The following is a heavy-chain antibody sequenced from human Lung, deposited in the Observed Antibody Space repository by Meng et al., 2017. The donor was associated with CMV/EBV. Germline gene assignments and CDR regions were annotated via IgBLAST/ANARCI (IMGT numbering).Heavy chain of an antibody. V-gene: IGHV3-23*01. CDR2: ISASGDST. D-gene: IGHD3-16*01. CDR3: AKASRGGWGGWFDP. J-gene: IGHJ5*02. CDR1: GFTFSSYA. Sequence: GESLKISCAASGFTFSSYAMTWVRQAPGKGLEWVSQISASGDSTYYADSVKGRFTISRDNSKNTLYLQMNSLRAADTAIYYCAKASRGGWGGWFDPWGQG.